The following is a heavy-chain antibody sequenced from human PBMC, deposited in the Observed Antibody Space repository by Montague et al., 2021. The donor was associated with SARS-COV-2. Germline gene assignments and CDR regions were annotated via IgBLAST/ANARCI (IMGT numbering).Heavy chain of an antibody. CDR2: IYQSGSA. Sequence: TLSLTCVVSGGSVSSGDYSWSWIRQSPGKGLEWIGYIYQSGSAYYNPSLKSRVTISIDTSNNQFSLNLTSLTAADTAVYYCARSISSSGARDNWGQGILVTGS. CDR1: GGSVSSGDYS. V-gene: IGHV4-30-2*06. J-gene: IGHJ4*02. CDR3: ARSISSSGARDN. D-gene: IGHD3-22*01.